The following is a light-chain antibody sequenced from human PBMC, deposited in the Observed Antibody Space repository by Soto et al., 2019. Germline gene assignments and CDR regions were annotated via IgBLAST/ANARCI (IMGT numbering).Light chain of an antibody. J-gene: IGKJ2*01. CDR2: LAS. CDR1: QNINTW. Sequence: DIQMTQSPSTLSASVGDRVSITCRASQNINTWFAWYQQKPGKAPKLLIYLASRLESGVPSRFSGSGSGTDFTLTISSLQPDDFATYYCQQYDTYHSFGQGTKLEIK. V-gene: IGKV1-5*03. CDR3: QQYDTYHS.